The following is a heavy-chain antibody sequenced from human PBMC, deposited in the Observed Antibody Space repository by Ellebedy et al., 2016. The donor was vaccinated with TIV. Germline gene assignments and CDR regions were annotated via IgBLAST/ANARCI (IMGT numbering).Heavy chain of an antibody. Sequence: ESLKISCTVSGGSISSSSYYWSWIRQPPGKGLEWIGYIYYSGRTNYNPSLKSRVTISVEPSKNQFSLKLSSVTAADTAVYYCARVRTAAAPYNWFDPWGQGTLVTVSS. V-gene: IGHV4-61*01. D-gene: IGHD6-13*01. J-gene: IGHJ5*02. CDR3: ARVRTAAAPYNWFDP. CDR1: GGSISSSSYY. CDR2: IYYSGRT.